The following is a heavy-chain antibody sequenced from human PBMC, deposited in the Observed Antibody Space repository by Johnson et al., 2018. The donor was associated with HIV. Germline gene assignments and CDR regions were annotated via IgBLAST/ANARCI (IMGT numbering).Heavy chain of an antibody. D-gene: IGHD2-21*02. J-gene: IGHJ3*02. CDR3: ARGLYSLAYCGGDGYPSDAFDI. V-gene: IGHV3-23*04. CDR2: ISGSGSTI. CDR1: GFTFSSYA. Sequence: MLLVESGGGLVQPGGSLRLSCAASGFTFSSYAMSWVRQAPGKGLEWVSAISGSGSTIYYADSVKGRFTISRDNSKNTLYLQMNSLRAEDTAVYYCARGLYSLAYCGGDGYPSDAFDIWGQGTMVTVSS.